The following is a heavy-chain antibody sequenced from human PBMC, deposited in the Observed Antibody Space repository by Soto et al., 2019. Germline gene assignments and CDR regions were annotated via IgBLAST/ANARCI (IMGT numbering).Heavy chain of an antibody. CDR1: GGSFSGYY. V-gene: IGHV4-34*01. J-gene: IGHJ6*02. CDR2: INHSGST. CDR3: ARFRLDYYYGMDV. Sequence: QVQLQQWGAGLLKPSETLSLTCAVYGGSFSGYYWSWIRQPPGKGLEWIGEINHSGSTNYNPSLKSRVIISVDTSKNQFSLKLSSVTAADTTVYYCARFRLDYYYGMDVWGQGTTVTVSS. D-gene: IGHD3-9*01.